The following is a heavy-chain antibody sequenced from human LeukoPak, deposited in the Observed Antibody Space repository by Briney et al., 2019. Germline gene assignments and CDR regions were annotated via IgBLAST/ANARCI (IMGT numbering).Heavy chain of an antibody. D-gene: IGHD4-17*01. Sequence: SETLSLTCAVYGGSFSGYYWSWIRQPPGKGLEWIGEINHSGSTNYNPSLKSRVTISVDTSKNQFSLKLSAVTAADTAVYYCARPTTVTRFTLGYWGQGTLVTVSS. CDR2: INHSGST. CDR3: ARPTTVTRFTLGY. J-gene: IGHJ4*02. CDR1: GGSFSGYY. V-gene: IGHV4-34*01.